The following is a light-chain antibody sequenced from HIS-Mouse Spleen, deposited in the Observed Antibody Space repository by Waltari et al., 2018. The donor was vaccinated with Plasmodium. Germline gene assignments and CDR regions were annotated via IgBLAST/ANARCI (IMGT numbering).Light chain of an antibody. CDR3: CSYAGSYTYV. CDR1: SRDVGGYNY. CDR2: DVS. J-gene: IGLJ1*01. V-gene: IGLV2-11*01. Sequence: QSALTQPRSVSVSPVQSVTISCTGTSRDVGGYNYVSWYQQHPGKAPKRMSYDVSKRPSGVPDRFSGSKSGNTASLTISGLQAEDEADYYCCSYAGSYTYVFGTGTKLTVL.